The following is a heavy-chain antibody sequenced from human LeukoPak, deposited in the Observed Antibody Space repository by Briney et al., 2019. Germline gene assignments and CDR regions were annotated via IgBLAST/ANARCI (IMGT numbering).Heavy chain of an antibody. CDR2: INPNSGGT. J-gene: IGHJ4*02. Sequence: GASVKVSCKASGYTFTGYYMHWVRQAPGQGLEWMGRINPNSGGTNYAQKFQGRVTMTRDTSISTAYMELSRLRSDDTAVYYCARARWIQLWLPLDYWGQGTLVTVSS. CDR1: GYTFTGYY. CDR3: ARARWIQLWLPLDY. V-gene: IGHV1-2*06. D-gene: IGHD5-18*01.